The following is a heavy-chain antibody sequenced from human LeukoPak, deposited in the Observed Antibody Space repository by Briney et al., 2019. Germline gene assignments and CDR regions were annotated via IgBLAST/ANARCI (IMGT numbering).Heavy chain of an antibody. D-gene: IGHD2-15*01. J-gene: IGHJ5*02. CDR3: ASSGYCSGGSCYGWFDP. Sequence: ASVKVSCKASGYTFTTYGISWVRQAPGQGLEWMGWISTYNGNTNYAQKLQGRVTMTTDTSTSTAYMELRSLRSDDTAVYYCASSGYCSGGSCYGWFDPWGQGTLVTVSS. CDR1: GYTFTTYG. CDR2: ISTYNGNT. V-gene: IGHV1-18*01.